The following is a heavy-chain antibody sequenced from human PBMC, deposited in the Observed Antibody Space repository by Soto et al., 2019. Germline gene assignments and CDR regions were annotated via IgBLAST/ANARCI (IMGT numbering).Heavy chain of an antibody. CDR3: ARDFEY. J-gene: IGHJ4*02. CDR2: INSDGSST. CDR1: GFTFSTFW. Sequence: EVQLVESGGGLVQPGGSLRLSCEASGFTFSTFWMHWVRQAPGKGLVWVSRINSDGSSTNYADSVKVRVTISRDNAKNTLYLQLNSLRPEDTAVYYCARDFEYWGQGTLVTVSS. V-gene: IGHV3-74*01.